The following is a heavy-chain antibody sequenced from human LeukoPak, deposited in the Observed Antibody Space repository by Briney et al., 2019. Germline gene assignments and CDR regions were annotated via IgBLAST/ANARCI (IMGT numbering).Heavy chain of an antibody. V-gene: IGHV3-15*01. Sequence: GGSLRLSCAASGFTFSNAWMSWVRQAPGKGLEWVGRIKSKTDGGTTDYAAPVKGRFTISRDDSKNTLYLQMNSLKTEDTAVYYCTTSYASSPHYYYYYMDVWGKGTTVTVSS. CDR2: IKSKTDGGTT. D-gene: IGHD6-6*01. J-gene: IGHJ6*03. CDR3: TTSYASSPHYYYYYMDV. CDR1: GFTFSNAW.